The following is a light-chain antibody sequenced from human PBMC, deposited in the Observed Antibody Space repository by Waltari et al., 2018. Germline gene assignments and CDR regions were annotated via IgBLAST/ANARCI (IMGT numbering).Light chain of an antibody. Sequence: EIVITQSPATLTLSPGERATLSCRASQSVTTYLGWIQQKPGQAPRLLIYDASKRATGIPARFSGSGSGTDFTLTISNLEPEDFAIYYCHQRSSWPLTFGGGTRVEI. CDR3: HQRSSWPLT. CDR1: QSVTTY. J-gene: IGKJ4*01. V-gene: IGKV3-11*01. CDR2: DAS.